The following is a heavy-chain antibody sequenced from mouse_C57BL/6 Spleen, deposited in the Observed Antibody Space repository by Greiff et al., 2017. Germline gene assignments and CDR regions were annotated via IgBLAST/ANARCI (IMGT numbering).Heavy chain of an antibody. D-gene: IGHD1-2*01. CDR3: ARRLSYYFDY. CDR1: GFTFSDYG. V-gene: IGHV5-17*01. J-gene: IGHJ2*01. CDR2: ISSGSSTI. Sequence: EVKLMESGGGLVKPGGSLKLSCAASGFTFSDYGMHWVRQAPEKGLEWVAYISSGSSTIYYADTVKGRFTISRDNAKNTPFLQMTSLRSEDTAMYYCARRLSYYFDYWGQGATLTVSS.